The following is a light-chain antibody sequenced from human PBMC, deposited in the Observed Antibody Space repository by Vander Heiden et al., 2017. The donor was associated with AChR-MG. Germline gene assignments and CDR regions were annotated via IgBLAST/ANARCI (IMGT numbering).Light chain of an antibody. J-gene: IGKJ4*01. CDR3: QQYYSWPLT. V-gene: IGKV3-11*01. Sequence: ETVLTQAAETLSLSPGEGATLSCRASQRMGKALAWYQWKPGQSPSLLICDASIRAAGVPARFTGRVSGTDFSLTINNIEPEDAAVYFCQQYYSWPLTFGRETKVQIK. CDR2: DAS. CDR1: QRMGKA.